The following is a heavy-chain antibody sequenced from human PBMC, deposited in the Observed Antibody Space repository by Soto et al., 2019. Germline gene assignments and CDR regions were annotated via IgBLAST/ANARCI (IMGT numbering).Heavy chain of an antibody. CDR2: ISWNSGSI. V-gene: IGHV3-9*01. Sequence: SLRLTCAASGFTFDYYAMHRVRQAPGKGLEWVSGISWNSGSICYADSVKGRFTISRDHAKNSLYLQMNSLRAEDTALYYCAKDQERYSDIWGLFDYWGQESLVAVCS. CDR1: GFTFDYYA. D-gene: IGHD3-16*01. J-gene: IGHJ4*02. CDR3: AKDQERYSDIWGLFDY.